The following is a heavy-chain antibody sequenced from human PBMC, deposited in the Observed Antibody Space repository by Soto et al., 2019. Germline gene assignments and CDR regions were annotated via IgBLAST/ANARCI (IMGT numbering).Heavy chain of an antibody. D-gene: IGHD5-18*01. J-gene: IGHJ4*02. CDR2: INQDGSQK. Sequence: EVELVESGGTLVQPGGSLRLSCAASGFTFSHHWMGWVRQAPGKGLQWVADINQDGSQKYYLDSVKDRFTISRDNAQNSLSPQMNSLGAEDTVVYFCVRVHGYYTVEYWGQGTLVAV. CDR1: GFTFSHHW. V-gene: IGHV3-7*01. CDR3: VRVHGYYTVEY.